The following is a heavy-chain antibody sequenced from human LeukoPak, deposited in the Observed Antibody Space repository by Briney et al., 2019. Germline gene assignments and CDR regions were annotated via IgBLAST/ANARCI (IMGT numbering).Heavy chain of an antibody. CDR1: GGSISSYY. J-gene: IGHJ6*03. Sequence: SETLSLTCTVSGGSISSYYWSWIRQPAGKGLEWIGRIYTSVSTNYNPSLKSRVTMSVDTSKNQFSLKLSSVTAADTAVYYCARDLGSGWYVGYYYYYMDVWGKGTTVTVSS. CDR3: ARDLGSGWYVGYYYYYMDV. V-gene: IGHV4-4*07. D-gene: IGHD6-19*01. CDR2: IYTSVST.